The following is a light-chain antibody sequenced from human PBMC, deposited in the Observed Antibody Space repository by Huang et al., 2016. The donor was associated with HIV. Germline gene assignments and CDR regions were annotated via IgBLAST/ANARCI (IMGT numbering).Light chain of an antibody. J-gene: IGKJ5*01. V-gene: IGKV1-12*01. CDR3: LQADISPRS. Sequence: DIQMTQSPSSVSASEGDTVTITCRASQDISIWLAWYQQKPREAPTLLIHSASILVSGVPSRFGGSGSGTNFSLTINGLRPDDFATYYCLQADISPRSFGQGTRLDIQ. CDR1: QDISIW. CDR2: SAS.